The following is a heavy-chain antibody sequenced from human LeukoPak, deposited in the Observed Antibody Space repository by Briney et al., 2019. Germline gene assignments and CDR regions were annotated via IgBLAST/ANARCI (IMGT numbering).Heavy chain of an antibody. CDR3: ARDRGHQYDSSGYYRGDAFDI. CDR1: GFTFSSYW. Sequence: GGSLRLSCAASGFTFSSYWMHWVRQATGKGLVWVSRIKSDGSSTSYADSVKGRFTISRDNAKNTLYLQMKSLRAEDTAVYYCARDRGHQYDSSGYYRGDAFDIWGQGTMVTVSS. V-gene: IGHV3-74*01. CDR2: IKSDGSST. J-gene: IGHJ3*02. D-gene: IGHD3-22*01.